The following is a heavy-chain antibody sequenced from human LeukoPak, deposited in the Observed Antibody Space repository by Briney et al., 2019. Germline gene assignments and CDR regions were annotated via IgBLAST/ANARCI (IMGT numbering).Heavy chain of an antibody. CDR2: IVVGSGNT. Sequence: SVNVSCKASGFTFSNSAVQWVRQARGQRLEWIGWIVVGSGNTNYAQKFQERVTITRDMSTSTAYMELSSLRSEDTAVYYCTSDPTFYSGRYCFDYWGQGTLVTVSS. CDR3: TSDPTFYSGRYCFDY. J-gene: IGHJ4*02. CDR1: GFTFSNSA. D-gene: IGHD1-26*01. V-gene: IGHV1-58*01.